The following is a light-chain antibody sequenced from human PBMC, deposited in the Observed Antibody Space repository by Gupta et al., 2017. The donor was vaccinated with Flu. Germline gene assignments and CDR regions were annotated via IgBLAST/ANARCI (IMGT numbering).Light chain of an antibody. J-gene: IGLJ2*01. CDR2: INN. CDR1: RSNVGTNQ. Sequence: QSVLTQSPSASGSPGQRVVISCSGSRSNVGTNQVSWYQQVPGAAPKLLIFINNQRPAGVPDRFSGSKSGPSASLALRGLQSEDEADYYFATWDDSLNGPVFGGGTKLTAL. CDR3: ATWDDSLNGPV. V-gene: IGLV1-44*01.